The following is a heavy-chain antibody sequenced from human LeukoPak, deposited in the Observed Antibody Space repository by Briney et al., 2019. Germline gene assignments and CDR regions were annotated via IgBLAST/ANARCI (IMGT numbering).Heavy chain of an antibody. J-gene: IGHJ4*02. CDR2: IYYSGST. Sequence: SETLSLTCTVSGGSISSSSYFWGWIRQPPGKGLEWIGSIYYSGSTFYNPSLKSRVTISIDTSKNQFSLKLTSVTAADTAVYYCARHAKAFHNSSPDWGQGTLVTISS. CDR1: GGSISSSSYF. D-gene: IGHD6-6*01. CDR3: ARHAKAFHNSSPD. V-gene: IGHV4-39*01.